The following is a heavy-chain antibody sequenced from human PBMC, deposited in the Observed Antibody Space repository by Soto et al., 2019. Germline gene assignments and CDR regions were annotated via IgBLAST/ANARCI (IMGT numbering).Heavy chain of an antibody. CDR1: GFTGSSNY. V-gene: IGHV3-66*01. Sequence: GGSLRPSCAASGFTGSSNYISWGRPAPGKGLEWVSVIYSGGTTYYADSVKGRFTISRDNSKNTLYLQMNSLRAEDTAVYYCARNGDSSDYRGWFDPWGQGTLVTVSS. D-gene: IGHD3-22*01. CDR2: IYSGGTT. J-gene: IGHJ5*02. CDR3: ARNGDSSDYRGWFDP.